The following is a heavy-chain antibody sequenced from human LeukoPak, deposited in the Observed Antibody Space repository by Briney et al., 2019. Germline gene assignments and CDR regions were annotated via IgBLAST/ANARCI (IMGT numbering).Heavy chain of an antibody. Sequence: SETLSLTCTVSGGSISSYYWSWIRQPPGKGLEWIGYIYYSGSTNYNPSLKSRVTISVDTSKNQFSLKLSSVTAADTAVYYCARRYYDFWGGYYRGGPDAFDIWGQGTMVTVSS. J-gene: IGHJ3*02. CDR1: GGSISSYY. CDR3: ARRYYDFWGGYYRGGPDAFDI. D-gene: IGHD3-3*01. CDR2: IYYSGST. V-gene: IGHV4-59*08.